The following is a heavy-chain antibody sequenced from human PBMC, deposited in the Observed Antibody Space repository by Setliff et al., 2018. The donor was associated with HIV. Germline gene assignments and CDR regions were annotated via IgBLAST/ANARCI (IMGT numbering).Heavy chain of an antibody. J-gene: IGHJ5*02. D-gene: IGHD3-10*01. V-gene: IGHV3-23*01. CDR2: ISGSGASS. Sequence: PGGSLRLSCAASGFTFNTYAMSWVRQAPGKGLEWVSVISGSGASSFYADSVRGRFNIPRDNAKNSLYLQMNSLRVEDTAVYYCARGRGSSAWFDPWGQGTLVTVSS. CDR3: ARGRGSSAWFDP. CDR1: GFTFNTYA.